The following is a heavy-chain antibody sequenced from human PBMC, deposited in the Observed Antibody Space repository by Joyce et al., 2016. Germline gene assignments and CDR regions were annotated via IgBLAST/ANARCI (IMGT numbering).Heavy chain of an antibody. D-gene: IGHD2-2*01. CDR1: GFSFRNAW. V-gene: IGHV3-15*01. J-gene: IGHJ3*01. CDR2: VKSKSQGGTT. Sequence: EVQLVESGGGLLKPGGSLRLSCAASGFSFRNAWVTWVRQAPGEGLARVDRVKSKSQGGTTDYAAPLKGRFTISRDDSSDTAYLQMNSLKSEDTGVYFCVTGLCIGTACHWDDAFDVWGQGTMVTVSS. CDR3: VTGLCIGTACHWDDAFDV.